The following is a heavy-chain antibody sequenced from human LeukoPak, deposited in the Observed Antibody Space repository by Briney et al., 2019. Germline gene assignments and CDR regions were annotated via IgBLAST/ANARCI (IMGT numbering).Heavy chain of an antibody. Sequence: EASVKVSCKASGYTFTGYYMHWVRQAPGQGLEWMGWINPNSGGTNYAQKFQGRVTMTRDTSISTAYMELSRLRSDDTAVYYCARDQGPLWFGGSISPTFDYWGQGTLVTASS. J-gene: IGHJ4*02. CDR3: ARDQGPLWFGGSISPTFDY. V-gene: IGHV1-2*02. CDR1: GYTFTGYY. CDR2: INPNSGGT. D-gene: IGHD3-10*01.